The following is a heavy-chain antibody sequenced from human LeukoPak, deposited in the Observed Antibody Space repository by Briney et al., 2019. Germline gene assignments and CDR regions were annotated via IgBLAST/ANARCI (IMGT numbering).Heavy chain of an antibody. D-gene: IGHD2-2*01. V-gene: IGHV4-59*01. J-gene: IGHJ5*02. CDR1: GGSISSYY. CDR2: IYYSGST. CDR3: ARYCSSTSCLWFDP. Sequence: SETLSLTCTVSGGSISSYYWSWLRQPPGRGLEWIGYIYYSGSTNYNPSLKSRVTISVDTSKNQFSLKLSSVTAADTAVYYCARYCSSTSCLWFDPWGQGTLVTVSS.